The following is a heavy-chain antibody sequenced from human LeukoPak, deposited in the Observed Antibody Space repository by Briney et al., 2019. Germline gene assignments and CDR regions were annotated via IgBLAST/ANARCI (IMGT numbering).Heavy chain of an antibody. Sequence: GASVKVSCKASGYTFTSYDINWVRQATGQGLEWMGWMNPNSGNTGYAQKFQGRVTITRNTSISTAYMELSSLRSEDTAVYYCARGSIRFLEWLFDPWGQGTLVTVSS. V-gene: IGHV1-8*03. CDR2: MNPNSGNT. J-gene: IGHJ5*02. CDR1: GYTFTSYD. D-gene: IGHD3-3*01. CDR3: ARGSIRFLEWLFDP.